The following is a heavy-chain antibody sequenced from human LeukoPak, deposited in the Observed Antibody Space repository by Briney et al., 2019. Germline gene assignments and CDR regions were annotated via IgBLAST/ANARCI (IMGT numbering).Heavy chain of an antibody. CDR3: ARHENVLGYCSGGSCYDDAFDI. J-gene: IGHJ3*02. CDR2: INPDSGGT. V-gene: IGHV1-2*02. CDR1: LYTFSRYY. Sequence: GASVKVSRTASLYTFSRYYMHWVRQAPAQGLEWMGWINPDSGGTNYAQKFQGRVTMPRDTSVSTDYMELSRLTSDVTAVYYCARHENVLGYCSGGSCYDDAFDIWGQGTMVTVSS. D-gene: IGHD2-15*01.